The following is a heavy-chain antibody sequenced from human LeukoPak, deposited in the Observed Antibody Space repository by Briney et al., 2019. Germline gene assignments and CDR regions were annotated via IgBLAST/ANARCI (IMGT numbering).Heavy chain of an antibody. CDR1: GYTFTGYY. Sequence: ASVKVSCKASGYTFTGYYMHWVRQAPGQGLEWMGWINPNSGGTNYAQKFQGRVTMTRDTSISTAYMELSRLRSDDTAVYYCARDIVVVTAAPVDYWGQGTLVTVSS. J-gene: IGHJ4*02. CDR3: ARDIVVVTAAPVDY. V-gene: IGHV1-2*02. CDR2: INPNSGGT. D-gene: IGHD2-21*02.